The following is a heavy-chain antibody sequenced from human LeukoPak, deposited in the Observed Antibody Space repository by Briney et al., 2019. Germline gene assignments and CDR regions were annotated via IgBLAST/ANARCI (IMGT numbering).Heavy chain of an antibody. Sequence: GGSLRLSCAASGFTFSSHGMNWVRQAPGKGLEWVSYISRSSTTIYYADSVKGRFTISRDNAKNSLYLQMNSLRVEDTAVYYCARDLNWETYWGQGTLVSVSS. J-gene: IGHJ4*02. D-gene: IGHD7-27*01. CDR1: GFTFSSHG. V-gene: IGHV3-48*04. CDR2: ISRSSTTI. CDR3: ARDLNWETY.